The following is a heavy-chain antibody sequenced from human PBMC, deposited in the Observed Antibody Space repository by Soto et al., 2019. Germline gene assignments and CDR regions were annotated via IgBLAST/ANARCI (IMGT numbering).Heavy chain of an antibody. CDR3: ARDLVVVPAAYWDY. J-gene: IGHJ4*02. D-gene: IGHD2-2*01. V-gene: IGHV3-23*01. CDR1: GFTFSSYA. Sequence: GGSLRLSCAASGFTFSSYAMSWVRQAPGKGLEWVSAISGSGGSTYYADSVKGRFTISRDNSKNTLYLQMNSLRAEDTAVYYCARDLVVVPAAYWDYWGQGTLVTVSS. CDR2: ISGSGGST.